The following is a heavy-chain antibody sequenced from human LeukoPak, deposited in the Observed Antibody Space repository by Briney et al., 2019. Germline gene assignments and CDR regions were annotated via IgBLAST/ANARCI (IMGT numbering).Heavy chain of an antibody. J-gene: IGHJ6*02. V-gene: IGHV4-34*01. CDR1: GGSFSGYY. D-gene: IGHD2-2*02. CDR3: ARRRIVVVPAAIRYYYYGMDA. CDR2: INHSGST. Sequence: SETLSLTCAVYGGSFSGYYWSWIRQPPGKGLEWIGEINHSGSTNYNPSLKSRVTISVDTSKNQFSLELSSVTAADTAVYYCARRRIVVVPAAIRYYYYGMDAWGQGTTVTVSS.